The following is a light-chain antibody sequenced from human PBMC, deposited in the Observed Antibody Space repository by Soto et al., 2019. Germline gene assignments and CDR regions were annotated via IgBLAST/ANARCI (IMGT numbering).Light chain of an antibody. J-gene: IGKJ2*01. CDR3: KEYGSSPYT. CDR1: QSVSSSY. Sequence: EIVLTQSPGTLSLSPGERATLSCRASQSVSSSYLAWYQQKPGQAPRLLIYGVSSRPTGIPDRFSGSGSGTAFTLTISRLQPDDFAVYYCKEYGSSPYTFGQGTRLEIK. V-gene: IGKV3-20*01. CDR2: GVS.